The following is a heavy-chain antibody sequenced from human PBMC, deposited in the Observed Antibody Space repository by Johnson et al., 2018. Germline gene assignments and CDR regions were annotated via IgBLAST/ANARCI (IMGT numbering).Heavy chain of an antibody. Sequence: QVQLVESGGGVVQPGRSLRLSCAASGFTFSSYGMHWVRQAPGKGLEWVAVIWFDRSNKYYADSVKGRFTISRDNSKNKLYLQINSLRAEDRAVYYCARDNDYEFWSGPAIWGQGTTVTVS. CDR2: IWFDRSNK. CDR1: GFTFSSYG. J-gene: IGHJ6*02. D-gene: IGHD3-3*01. V-gene: IGHV3-33*01. CDR3: ARDNDYEFWSGPAI.